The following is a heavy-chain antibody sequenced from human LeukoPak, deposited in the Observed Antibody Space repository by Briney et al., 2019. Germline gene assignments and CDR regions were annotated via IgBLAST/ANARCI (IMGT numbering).Heavy chain of an antibody. CDR2: MNPNSGNT. V-gene: IGHV1-8*01. CDR3: ARGQITMVRGVIRKYYFDY. Sequence: ASVKVSCKASGYTFTSYDINWVRQATGQGLAWMGWMNPNSGNTGYAQKFQGRVTMTRNTSISTAYMELSSLRSEDTAVYYCARGQITMVRGVIRKYYFDYWGQGTLVTVS. J-gene: IGHJ4*02. D-gene: IGHD3-10*01. CDR1: GYTFTSYD.